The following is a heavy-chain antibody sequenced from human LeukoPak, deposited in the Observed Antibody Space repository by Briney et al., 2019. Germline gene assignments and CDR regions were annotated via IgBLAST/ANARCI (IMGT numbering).Heavy chain of an antibody. V-gene: IGHV1-2*02. CDR1: GYTFTGYY. CDR2: INPNSGGT. J-gene: IGHJ6*03. Sequence: ASVNVSCKASGYTFTGYYMYWVRQAPGQGLEWMGWINPNSGGTNYAQKFQGRVTMTRDTSISTAYMELSRLRSDDTAVYYCARGMIYDFWSGYSDYYYYYMDVWGKGTTVTVSS. D-gene: IGHD3-3*01. CDR3: ARGMIYDFWSGYSDYYYYYMDV.